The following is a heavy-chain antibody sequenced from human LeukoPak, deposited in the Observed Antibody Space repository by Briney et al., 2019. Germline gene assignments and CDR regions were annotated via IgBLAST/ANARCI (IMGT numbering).Heavy chain of an antibody. CDR3: ATRTPNSCGFCSGYFDY. V-gene: IGHV3-15*01. J-gene: IGHJ4*02. Sequence: GGSLRLSCAASGLTFSRAWMTWVRQGPGKGLEWVGRIKSNVDGGTTDYAAPVKDRFTISRDDSKNMLYLHMYDLKTEDTAVYYCATRTPNSCGFCSGYFDYWGQGVLVTVSA. D-gene: IGHD3-3*01. CDR2: IKSNVDGGTT. CDR1: GLTFSRAW.